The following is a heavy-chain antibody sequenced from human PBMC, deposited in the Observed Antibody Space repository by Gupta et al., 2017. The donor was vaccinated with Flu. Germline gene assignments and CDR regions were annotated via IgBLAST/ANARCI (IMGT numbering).Heavy chain of an antibody. J-gene: IGHJ3*02. Sequence: VQLVESGGGLVKPGGSLRLSCAASGSPFSSFGMNWVRQAPGKGLEWISSISSSTSHKYYADSVKGRFTISRDNADNSLYLQMSSLRAEDTAIYYCARRGNYLGDAFDIWGRGTMVTVSS. D-gene: IGHD2/OR15-2a*01. V-gene: IGHV3-21*01. CDR2: ISSSTSHK. CDR1: GSPFSSFG. CDR3: ARRGNYLGDAFDI.